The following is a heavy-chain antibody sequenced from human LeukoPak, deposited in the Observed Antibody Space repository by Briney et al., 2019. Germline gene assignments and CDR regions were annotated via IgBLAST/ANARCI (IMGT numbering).Heavy chain of an antibody. CDR1: GFTFSSYA. CDR2: INSDGSST. CDR3: AREWTTGFDY. V-gene: IGHV3-74*01. Sequence: PGGSLRLSCAASGFTFSSYAMSWVRQAPGKGLVWVSRINSDGSSTSYADSVKGRFTISRDTAKNTLYLQMNSLRAEDTALYYCAREWTTGFDYWGQGTLVTVSS. D-gene: IGHD4-11*01. J-gene: IGHJ4*02.